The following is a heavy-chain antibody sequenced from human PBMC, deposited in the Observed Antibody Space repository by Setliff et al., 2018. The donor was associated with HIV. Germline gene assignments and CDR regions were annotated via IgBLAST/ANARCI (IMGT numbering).Heavy chain of an antibody. V-gene: IGHV4-59*11. CDR2: FYYSGST. D-gene: IGHD4-17*01. Sequence: SETLSLTCPVSGVSISSHSWTWIRQPPGRGLEWIGYFYYSGSTNYNPSLKGRVTISADTSENQLSLKLSSLTAADTALYFCARSLGVAPSGDYGLVSYYHYMDFWGKGTTVTVSS. CDR3: ARSLGVAPSGDYGLVSYYHYMDF. J-gene: IGHJ6*03. CDR1: GVSISSHS.